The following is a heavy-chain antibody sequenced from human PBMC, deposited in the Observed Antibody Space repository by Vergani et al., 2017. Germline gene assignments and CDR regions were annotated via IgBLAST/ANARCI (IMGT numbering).Heavy chain of an antibody. J-gene: IGHJ4*02. Sequence: EVQLVESGGGLVQPGGSLRLSCAASGFTVSSYSMNWVRQAPGKGLEWVSYISSSSSTIYYADSVKGRFTISRDNAKNSLYLQTNSLRAEDTAVYYCARGGARLLCDYWGQGTLVTVSS. CDR3: ARGGARLLCDY. CDR2: ISSSSSTI. D-gene: IGHD3-16*01. V-gene: IGHV3-48*01. CDR1: GFTVSSYS.